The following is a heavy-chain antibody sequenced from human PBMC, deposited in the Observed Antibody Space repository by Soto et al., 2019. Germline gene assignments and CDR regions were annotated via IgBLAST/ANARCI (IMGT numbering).Heavy chain of an antibody. V-gene: IGHV1-69*08. Sequence: QIQLVQSGAEVKKPGSSVKVSYKASGGTFSSYTISWVRQAPRQWLEWMGRIIPILGIANYAQKFQGRVTITADKSTSTAYMELSSLRSEDTAVYYCARDPSYGDYGAENWGQGTLVTVSS. CDR1: GGTFSSYT. CDR3: ARDPSYGDYGAEN. J-gene: IGHJ4*02. D-gene: IGHD4-17*01. CDR2: IIPILGIA.